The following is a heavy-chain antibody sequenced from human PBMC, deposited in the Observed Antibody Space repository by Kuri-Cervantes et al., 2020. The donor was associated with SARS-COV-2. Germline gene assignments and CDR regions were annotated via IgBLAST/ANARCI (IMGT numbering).Heavy chain of an antibody. D-gene: IGHD3-16*01. CDR1: GGTFSSYA. J-gene: IGHJ3*02. CDR2: INSNTGGT. Sequence: ASVKVSCKASGGTFSSYAISWVRQASGQGLEWVGWINSNTGGTKFAQKFQGRVTMTRDTSINTAYMELSRLRSDDTAVYYCVRFRYYDTIRNASDIWGQGTLVTVSS. V-gene: IGHV1-2*02. CDR3: VRFRYYDTIRNASDI.